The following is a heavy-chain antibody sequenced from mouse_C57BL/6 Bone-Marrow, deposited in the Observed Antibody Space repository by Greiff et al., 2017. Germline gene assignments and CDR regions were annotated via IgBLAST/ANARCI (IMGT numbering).Heavy chain of an antibody. CDR2: IYPRSGNT. Sequence: VQLQQSGAELARPGASVKLSCKASGYTFTSYGISWVKQRTGQGLEWIGEIYPRSGNTYYNEKFKGKATLTADKSSSTAYMELRSLTSEDSAVYFCARGDDDDVDWYFDVWGTGTTVTVSS. J-gene: IGHJ1*03. CDR1: GYTFTSYG. V-gene: IGHV1-81*01. D-gene: IGHD2-4*01. CDR3: ARGDDDDVDWYFDV.